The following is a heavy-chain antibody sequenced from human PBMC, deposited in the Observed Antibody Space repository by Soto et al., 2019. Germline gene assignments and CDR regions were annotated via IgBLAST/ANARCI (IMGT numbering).Heavy chain of an antibody. V-gene: IGHV4-30-4*01. CDR3: ASQKLGYNTFDP. J-gene: IGHJ5*02. D-gene: IGHD5-18*01. CDR2: IYYSGST. CDR1: GGSISSGDYY. Sequence: PSETLSLTCTVSGGSISSGDYYWSWIRQPPGKGLEWIGYIYYSGSTYYNPSLKSRVTISVDTSKNQFSLKLSSVTAADTAVYYCASQKLGYNTFDPWGQGTLVTV.